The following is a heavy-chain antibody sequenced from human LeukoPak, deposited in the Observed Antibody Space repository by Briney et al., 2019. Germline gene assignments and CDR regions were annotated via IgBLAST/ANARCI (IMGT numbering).Heavy chain of an antibody. D-gene: IGHD6-13*01. Sequence: SETLSLTCTVSGGSISSYYWSWIRQPPGKGLEWIGYIYYSGSTNYNPSLKSRVTISVDTSKNQFSLKLSSVTAADTAAYYCARKGIAAAGFDYWGRGTLVTVSS. CDR2: IYYSGST. CDR1: GGSISSYY. CDR3: ARKGIAAAGFDY. J-gene: IGHJ4*02. V-gene: IGHV4-59*08.